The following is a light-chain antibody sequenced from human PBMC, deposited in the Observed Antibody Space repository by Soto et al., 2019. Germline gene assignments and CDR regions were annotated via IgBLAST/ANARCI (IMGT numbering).Light chain of an antibody. CDR1: SSDVDTYKY. V-gene: IGLV2-14*01. CDR2: EVS. CDR3: CSYAGSTPRVQ. Sequence: QSALTQPASVSGSPGQSITISCTGTSSDVDTYKYVSWYQQHPGKAPKLMIYEVSYRPSGVSDRFSGSKSGNTASLTISGLQAEDEADYYCCSYAGSTPRVQFGGGTKLTVL. J-gene: IGLJ2*01.